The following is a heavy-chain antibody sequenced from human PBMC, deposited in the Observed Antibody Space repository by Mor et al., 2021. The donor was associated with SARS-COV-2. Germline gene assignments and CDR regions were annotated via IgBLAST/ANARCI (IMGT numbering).Heavy chain of an antibody. V-gene: IGHV4-34*01. CDR3: ARGNEAGHIDY. D-gene: IGHD6-19*01. J-gene: IGHJ4*02. Sequence: VTISVDTSKNQFSLKLSSVTAADTAVYYCARGNEAGHIDYWGQGTLVTVSS.